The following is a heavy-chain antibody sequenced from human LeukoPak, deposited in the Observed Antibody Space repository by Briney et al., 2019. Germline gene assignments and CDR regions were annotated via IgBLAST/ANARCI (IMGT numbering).Heavy chain of an antibody. Sequence: ASVKVSCKASGGTFSSYAISWVRQVPGQGLEWMGGIIPIFGTANYAQKFQGRVTITADESTSTVYMELSSLRSEDTAVYYCARVIKEYSSSWLFDYWGQGTLVTVSS. V-gene: IGHV1-69*13. J-gene: IGHJ4*02. CDR1: GGTFSSYA. CDR3: ARVIKEYSSSWLFDY. D-gene: IGHD6-13*01. CDR2: IIPIFGTA.